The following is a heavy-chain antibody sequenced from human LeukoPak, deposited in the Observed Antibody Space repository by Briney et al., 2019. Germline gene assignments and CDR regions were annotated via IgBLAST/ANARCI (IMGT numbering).Heavy chain of an antibody. V-gene: IGHV1-69*06. CDR1: GGTFSSYT. CDR2: IIPIFGTA. CDR3: ARVPPSGWYPYYYYMDV. Sequence: SVKVSCKASGGTFSSYTVSWVRQAPGQGLEWMGGIIPIFGTANYAQKFQGRVTITADKSTSTAYMELSSLRSEDTAVYYCARVPPSGWYPYYYYMDVWGKGTTVTVSS. J-gene: IGHJ6*03. D-gene: IGHD6-19*01.